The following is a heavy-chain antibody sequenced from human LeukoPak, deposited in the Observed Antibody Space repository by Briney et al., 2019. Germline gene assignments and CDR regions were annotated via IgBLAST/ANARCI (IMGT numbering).Heavy chain of an antibody. Sequence: GGSLRLSCAASGFTFSNAWMSWVRQAPGKGLEWVGRIKSKTDGGTTDYAAPVKGRFTISRDDSKSIAYLQMNSLKTEDTAVYYCTRAYGSGSYFGYYYYYMDVWGKGTTVTISS. CDR1: GFTFSNAW. V-gene: IGHV3-15*01. CDR2: IKSKTDGGTT. J-gene: IGHJ6*03. CDR3: TRAYGSGSYFGYYYYYMDV. D-gene: IGHD3-10*01.